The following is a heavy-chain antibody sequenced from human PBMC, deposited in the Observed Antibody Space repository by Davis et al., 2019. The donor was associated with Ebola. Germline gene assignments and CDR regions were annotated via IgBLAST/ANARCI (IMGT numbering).Heavy chain of an antibody. D-gene: IGHD6-19*01. V-gene: IGHV3-30*03. Sequence: PGGSLRLSCAASGFTFSSYGMHWVRQAPGKGLEWVAVISYDGSNKYYADSVKGRFTISRDNSKNTLYLQMNSLRAEETAVYYCAATYRRIAVAGTNYWGQGTLVTVSS. CDR1: GFTFSSYG. CDR2: ISYDGSNK. J-gene: IGHJ4*02. CDR3: AATYRRIAVAGTNY.